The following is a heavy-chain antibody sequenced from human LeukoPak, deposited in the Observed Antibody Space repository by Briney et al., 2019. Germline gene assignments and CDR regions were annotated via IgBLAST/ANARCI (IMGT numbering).Heavy chain of an antibody. Sequence: GASVKVSCKASGYTFTSYGISWVRQAPGQGLEWMGWISAYNGNTNYAQKLQGRVTMTTDTSTSTAYMELRSLRSDDTAVYYCVRDRNVEMATITSRYNWFDPWGQGTLVTVSS. CDR1: GYTFTSYG. D-gene: IGHD5-24*01. CDR3: VRDRNVEMATITSRYNWFDP. CDR2: ISAYNGNT. V-gene: IGHV1-18*01. J-gene: IGHJ5*02.